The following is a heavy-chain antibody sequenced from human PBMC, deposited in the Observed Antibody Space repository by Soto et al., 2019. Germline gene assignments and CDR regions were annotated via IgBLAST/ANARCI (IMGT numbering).Heavy chain of an antibody. J-gene: IGHJ4*02. V-gene: IGHV1-18*04. CDR2: INPYAGNT. CDR1: GYTFKSYG. Sequence: ASVKVSCKASGYTFKSYGISWVRQAPGQGLESMGWINPYAGNTRYEDKFSGRVIVPADTCATISFPLLTNLTPVDTAVFSWARVGVGLSAPRVWLHWGQGTLVTVSS. D-gene: IGHD3-16*01. CDR3: ARVGVGLSAPRVWLH.